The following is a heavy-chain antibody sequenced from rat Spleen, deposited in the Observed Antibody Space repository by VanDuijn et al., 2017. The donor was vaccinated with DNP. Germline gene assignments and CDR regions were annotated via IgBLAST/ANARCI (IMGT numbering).Heavy chain of an antibody. CDR2: IWTGGST. Sequence: QVQLKESGPGLVQPSQTLSLTCTVSGFSLTSYNVHWVRQPTGKGLEWMGVIWTGGSTDYNSALKSRLSISRDTSKSQVFLKMNSLQTDDTAIYFCTRPFDYWGQGVMVTVSS. V-gene: IGHV2-30*01. CDR1: GFSLTSYN. J-gene: IGHJ2*01. CDR3: TRPFDY.